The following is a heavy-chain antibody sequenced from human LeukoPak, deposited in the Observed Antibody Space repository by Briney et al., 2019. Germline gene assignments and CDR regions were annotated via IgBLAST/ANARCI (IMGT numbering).Heavy chain of an antibody. V-gene: IGHV1-69*13. J-gene: IGHJ1*01. CDR3: ARGDSVPLGGGNLLRVLYFHD. CDR1: GYTFTGHY. CDR2: IIPMFGST. Sequence: SVKVSCKASGYTFTGHYIYWVRQAPGQGLEWMGGIIPMFGSTDYAQKFQGRLTITADESTTTAYLELTSLRSEDTAVYYCARGDSVPLGGGNLLRVLYFHDWGQGTLVAVSS. D-gene: IGHD4-23*01.